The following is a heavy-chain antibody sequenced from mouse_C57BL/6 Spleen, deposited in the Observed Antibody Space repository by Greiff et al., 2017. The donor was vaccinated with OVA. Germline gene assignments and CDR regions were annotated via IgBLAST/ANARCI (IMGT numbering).Heavy chain of an antibody. Sequence: LQQPGAELVKPGASVKLSCKASGYTFTSYWMHWVKLRPGQGLEWIGMIHPNSGSTNYNEKFKSKATLTVDNSSSTAYMQLSSLTSEDSAVYYCARRDYDEDYWGQGTTLTVSS. D-gene: IGHD2-4*01. CDR3: ARRDYDEDY. V-gene: IGHV1-64*01. CDR2: IHPNSGST. CDR1: GYTFTSYW. J-gene: IGHJ2*01.